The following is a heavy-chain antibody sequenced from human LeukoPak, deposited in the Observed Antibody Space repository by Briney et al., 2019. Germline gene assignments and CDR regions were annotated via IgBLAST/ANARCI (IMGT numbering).Heavy chain of an antibody. J-gene: IGHJ5*02. V-gene: IGHV3-23*01. CDR2: IIGSGGTT. Sequence: GGSLRLSCAASGFTFSSYLMTWVRQAPVKGLEWVSAIIGSGGTTYYADSVKGRFTVSRDNSKNTLYLQMNSLRAEDTAVYYCAKAQAITGRNLFDPWGQGTLVTVSS. D-gene: IGHD1-20*01. CDR1: GFTFSSYL. CDR3: AKAQAITGRNLFDP.